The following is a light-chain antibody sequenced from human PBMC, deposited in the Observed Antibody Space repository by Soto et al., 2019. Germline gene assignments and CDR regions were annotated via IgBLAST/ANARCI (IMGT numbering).Light chain of an antibody. V-gene: IGKV3D-15*01. CDR3: QKYNSAPLT. CDR1: QSVSSN. Sequence: EVVMTQSPASLSVSPGERATLSCRATQSVSSNLAWYQQKPGQAPRLLIYGASIRATGIPDRFSGSGSGTDFTLTISSLQPEDVATYYCQKYNSAPLTFGGGTKVDIK. CDR2: GAS. J-gene: IGKJ4*01.